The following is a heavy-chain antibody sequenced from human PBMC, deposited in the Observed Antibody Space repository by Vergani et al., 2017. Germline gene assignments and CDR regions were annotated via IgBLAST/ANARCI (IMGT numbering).Heavy chain of an antibody. CDR3: AKKGGSLYYYGVDV. D-gene: IGHD1-26*01. CDR2: IRYDGSNP. J-gene: IGHJ6*02. CDR1: GYTFGHFD. Sequence: QEQLLQSGGGVVQPGGSLRLSCIGSGYTFGHFDMHWVRQAPGKGLAWVAFIRYDGSNPQYIDSVKGRFTISRDNSKDTLFLQMNGLRPADTGTYFCAKKGGSLYYYGVDVWGQGTTITVSS. V-gene: IGHV3-30*02.